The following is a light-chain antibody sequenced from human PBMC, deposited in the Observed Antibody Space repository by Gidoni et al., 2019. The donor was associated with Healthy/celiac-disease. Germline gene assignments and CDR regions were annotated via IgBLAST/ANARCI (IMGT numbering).Light chain of an antibody. J-gene: IGKJ2*01. CDR1: QSVSSSY. V-gene: IGKV3-20*01. CDR2: GAS. CDR3: QQYGSSPDT. Sequence: EIVLTQSPGTLSLSPGERATLSCRASQSVSSSYLAWYQQKPGQAPRLLIYGASSRATGIPDRFSGSGSVTDFTLTISRLEPEDFAVYYCQQYGSSPDTFXQXTKLEIK.